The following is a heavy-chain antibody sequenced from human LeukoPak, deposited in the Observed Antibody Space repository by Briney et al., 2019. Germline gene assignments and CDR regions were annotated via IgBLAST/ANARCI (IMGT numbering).Heavy chain of an antibody. CDR2: ISGSGGST. CDR1: GLTFSTSG. CDR3: AKGTGAGSGYYYYYYYMDV. V-gene: IGHV3-23*01. J-gene: IGHJ6*03. D-gene: IGHD3-22*01. Sequence: GGSLRLSCTASGLTFSTSGFNWVRQAPGQGLEWVSAISGSGGSTYYADSVKGRFTISRDNSKNTLYLQMNSLRAEDTAVYHCAKGTGAGSGYYYYYYYMDVWGKGTTVTVSS.